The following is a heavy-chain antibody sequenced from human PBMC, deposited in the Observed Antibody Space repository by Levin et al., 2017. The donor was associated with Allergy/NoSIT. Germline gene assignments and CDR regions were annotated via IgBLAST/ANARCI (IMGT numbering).Heavy chain of an antibody. Sequence: ASETLSLTCTVSGGSISSGDYYWSWIRQPPGKGLEWIGYIYYSGSTYYNPSLKSRVTISVDTSKNQFSLKLSSVTAADTAVYYCARGGYQLRRGAFDIWGQGTMVTVSS. J-gene: IGHJ3*02. CDR1: GGSISSGDYY. V-gene: IGHV4-30-4*01. CDR3: ARGGYQLRRGAFDI. CDR2: IYYSGST. D-gene: IGHD2-2*01.